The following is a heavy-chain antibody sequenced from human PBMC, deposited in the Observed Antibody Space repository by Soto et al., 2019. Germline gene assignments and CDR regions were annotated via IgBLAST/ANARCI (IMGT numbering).Heavy chain of an antibody. J-gene: IGHJ1*01. V-gene: IGHV1-3*01. D-gene: IGHD3-22*01. CDR1: GYTFTSCA. CDR2: INAGNGNT. Sequence: ASVKVSCKASGYTFTSCAMHWVRQAPGQRLEWMGWINAGNGNTKYSQKFQGRVTITRDTSTSTAYMELSSLRSEDTAVYYCARDSKAYYDSSGYYEYFQHWGQGTLVTVSS. CDR3: ARDSKAYYDSSGYYEYFQH.